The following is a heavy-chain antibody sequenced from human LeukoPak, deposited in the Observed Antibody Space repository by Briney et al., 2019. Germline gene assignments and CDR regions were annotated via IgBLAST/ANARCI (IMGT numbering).Heavy chain of an antibody. CDR1: GDSVSSNSAA. CDR3: AREDYDILTGYLLYDY. Sequence: SQTLSLTCALSGDSVSSNSAAWNWIRQPPSRGLEWLVRTYYRSKWYNDYAVSVKSRITINPDTSKNQFSLQLNSVTPEDTAVYYCAREDYDILTGYLLYDYWGQGTLVTVSS. J-gene: IGHJ4*02. D-gene: IGHD3-9*01. CDR2: TYYRSKWYN. V-gene: IGHV6-1*01.